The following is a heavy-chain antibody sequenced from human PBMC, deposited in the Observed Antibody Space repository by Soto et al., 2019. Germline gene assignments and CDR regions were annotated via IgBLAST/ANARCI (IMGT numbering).Heavy chain of an antibody. CDR3: ANIVVVAAEDALDI. V-gene: IGHV1-8*01. CDR2: VNPNSGNT. CDR1: GYTFTSYD. J-gene: IGHJ3*02. Sequence: ASVKVSCKASGYTFTSYDINWVRQATGQGLEWMGWVNPNSGNTGYAQKFQGRVTMTRNTSISTAYMELSSLRSEDTAVYYCANIVVVAAEDALDIWGQGTMVTVSS. D-gene: IGHD2-15*01.